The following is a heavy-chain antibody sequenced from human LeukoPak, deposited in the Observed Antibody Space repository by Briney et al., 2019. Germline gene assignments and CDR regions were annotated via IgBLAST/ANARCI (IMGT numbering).Heavy chain of an antibody. CDR1: GFTFSSYD. CDR3: AALGGSIY. J-gene: IGHJ4*02. CDR2: MGTAGDT. D-gene: IGHD1-26*01. V-gene: IGHV3-13*01. Sequence: PGGSLRLSCAASGFTFSSYDVHWVRQATGRGLEWVSAMGTAGDTCYAGSVKGRFTISREDAKNSFYLQMNSLRAGDTAVYYCAALGGSIYWGQGTVVTVSS.